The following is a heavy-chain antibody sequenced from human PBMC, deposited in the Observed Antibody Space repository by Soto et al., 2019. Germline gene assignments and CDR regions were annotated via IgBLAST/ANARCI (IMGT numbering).Heavy chain of an antibody. Sequence: SHTYTGHDGSLSRDGLSCSWIRQHPGKGLEWLGYIYYSGSTFYNPSLKSRVTISVDTSKNQFSLKLSSVTAADTAVYYPARLPVAGRGYYYYGMDVWGQGTTVT. CDR3: ARLPVAGRGYYYYGMDV. V-gene: IGHV4-31*03. CDR2: IYYSGST. J-gene: IGHJ6*02. CDR1: DGSLSRDGLS. D-gene: IGHD6-19*01.